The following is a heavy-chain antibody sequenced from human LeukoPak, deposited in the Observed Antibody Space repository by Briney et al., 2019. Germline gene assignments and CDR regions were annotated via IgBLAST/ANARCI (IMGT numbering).Heavy chain of an antibody. CDR2: ISAYNGNT. J-gene: IGHJ4*02. CDR3: ARRYYDSLTGYYDY. V-gene: IGHV1-18*04. CDR1: GYTFTSYG. Sequence: ASVKVSCKASGYTFTSYGISWVRQAPGQGLEWMGWISAYNGNTNYAQKLQGRVTMTTDTSTSTAYMELRSLRSDDTAVYYCARRYYDSLTGYYDYWGQGTLVTVSS. D-gene: IGHD3-9*01.